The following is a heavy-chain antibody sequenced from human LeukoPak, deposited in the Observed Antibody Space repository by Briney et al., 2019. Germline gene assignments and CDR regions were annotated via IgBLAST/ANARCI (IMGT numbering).Heavy chain of an antibody. J-gene: IGHJ4*02. CDR3: ARGLRYSSSSFDY. V-gene: IGHV4-59*08. CDR1: GGSISSYY. CDR2: IYYSGST. Sequence: SETLSLTCTVSGGSISSYYWSWIRQPPGKGLEWIGYIYYSGSTNYNPSLKSRVTISVDTSKNQFSLKLSSVTAADTAVYYCARGLRYSSSSFDYWGQGTLVTVSS. D-gene: IGHD6-6*01.